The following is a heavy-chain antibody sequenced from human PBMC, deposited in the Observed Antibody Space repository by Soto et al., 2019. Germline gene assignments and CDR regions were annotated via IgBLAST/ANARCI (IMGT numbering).Heavy chain of an antibody. CDR1: GFTFSSYG. J-gene: IGHJ6*02. CDR3: ARGSAAGTGYYCYGMDV. CDR2: IWYDGSNK. D-gene: IGHD6-13*01. Sequence: QVQLVESGGGVVQPGRSLRLSCAASGFTFSSYGMHWVRQAPGKGLEWVAVIWYDGSNKYYADSVKGRFTISRDNSKNTLYLQMNSLRVEDTAVYYCARGSAAGTGYYCYGMDVWGQGTTVTVSS. V-gene: IGHV3-33*01.